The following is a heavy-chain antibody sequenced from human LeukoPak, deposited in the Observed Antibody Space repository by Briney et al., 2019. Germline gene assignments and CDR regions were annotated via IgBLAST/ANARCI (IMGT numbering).Heavy chain of an antibody. CDR1: GFTFTSYW. Sequence: EAGGSLRLSCAASGFTFTSYWIAWVRQMPGKGLEWMGIIYPGDSDTRYSPSFQGQVTIPADKSINTAYLQWSSLKASDTAMYYCARLTIVPADVYGMDVWGQGTTVTVSS. CDR3: ARLTIVPADVYGMDV. V-gene: IGHV5-51*01. CDR2: IYPGDSDT. J-gene: IGHJ6*02. D-gene: IGHD2-2*01.